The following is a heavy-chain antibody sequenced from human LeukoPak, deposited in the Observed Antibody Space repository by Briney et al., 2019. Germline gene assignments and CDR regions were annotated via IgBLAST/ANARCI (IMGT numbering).Heavy chain of an antibody. J-gene: IGHJ4*02. D-gene: IGHD5-18*01. Sequence: SETLSLTCTVSGGSISSSSYYWGWIRQPPGKGLEWIGSIYYSGSTYYNPSLKSRVTLSVDTSKNQFSLKLSSVTAADTAVYYCASGYSYGADYWGQGTLVTVSS. CDR2: IYYSGST. CDR1: GGSISSSSYY. CDR3: ASGYSYGADY. V-gene: IGHV4-39*01.